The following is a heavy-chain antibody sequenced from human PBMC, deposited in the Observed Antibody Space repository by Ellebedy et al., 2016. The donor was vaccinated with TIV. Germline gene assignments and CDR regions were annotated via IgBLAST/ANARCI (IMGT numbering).Heavy chain of an antibody. D-gene: IGHD2-2*01. Sequence: ASVKVSXXASGYTFTTYGISWVRQAPGQGLEWVGWMHPKSGAAGYGQKFEGRVTMTRNTSIKTAYLELNSLRSEDTAIYYCARCPPGNSTKDYWGQGTLVTVSS. CDR2: MHPKSGAA. CDR3: ARCPPGNSTKDY. CDR1: GYTFTTYG. V-gene: IGHV1-8*02. J-gene: IGHJ4*02.